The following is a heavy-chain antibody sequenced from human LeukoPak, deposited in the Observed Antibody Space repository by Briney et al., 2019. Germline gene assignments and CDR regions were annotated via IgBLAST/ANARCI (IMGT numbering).Heavy chain of an antibody. Sequence: SETLSLTCTVSGGSISSSSYYWGWIRQPPGKGLEWIGSIYYSGSTYYNPSLKSRVTISVDTSKNQFSLKLSSVTAADTAVYYCARSPSPIYCSSTSCPGFHFDYWGQGTLVTVSS. CDR1: GGSISSSSYY. D-gene: IGHD2-2*01. J-gene: IGHJ4*02. CDR2: IYYSGST. CDR3: ARSPSPIYCSSTSCPGFHFDY. V-gene: IGHV4-39*01.